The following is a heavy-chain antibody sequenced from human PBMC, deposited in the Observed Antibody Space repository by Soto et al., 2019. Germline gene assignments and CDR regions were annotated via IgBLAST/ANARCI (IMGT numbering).Heavy chain of an antibody. CDR1: GYTLNTYY. J-gene: IGHJ6*02. V-gene: IGHV1-46*02. Sequence: ASVKVSFKASGYTLNTYYMHWLRQAPGQGPEWMGIINPRGGSTTYAQNFQDRVTMTRDTSSSTVYMELSSLRSEDTAVYYCARGGGFSPYYYNLDVWGQGTTVTAP. D-gene: IGHD2-15*01. CDR2: INPRGGST. CDR3: ARGGGFSPYYYNLDV.